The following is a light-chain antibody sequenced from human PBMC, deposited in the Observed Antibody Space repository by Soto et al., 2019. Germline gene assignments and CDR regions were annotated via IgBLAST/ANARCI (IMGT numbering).Light chain of an antibody. J-gene: IGKJ1*01. CDR3: QKYNGAPRA. V-gene: IGKV1-27*01. Sequence: DIQMTQSPSSLSASVGDRVTITCRASQGISNYLAWYHQKPGKVPKLLIYAASTLQSGVSSRFSGSGSGTEFTLTISSLQPEDAATYYCQKYNGAPRAFGQGTKVEIK. CDR1: QGISNY. CDR2: AAS.